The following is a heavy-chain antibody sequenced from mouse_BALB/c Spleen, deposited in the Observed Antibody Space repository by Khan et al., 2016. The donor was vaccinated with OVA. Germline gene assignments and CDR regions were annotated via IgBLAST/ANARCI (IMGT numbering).Heavy chain of an antibody. V-gene: IGHV1S22*01. D-gene: IGHD2-4*01. Sequence: LQQPGSELVRPGASVKLSCKASGYTFTSYWMHWVKQRHGQGLEWIGNIYPGSGSTNYDEKFKSKGTLTVDTSSSTAYMHLSSLTSEDSAVYYCTRDKDYDGSVAYWGQGTLVTVSA. CDR1: GYTFTSYW. CDR2: IYPGSGST. J-gene: IGHJ3*01. CDR3: TRDKDYDGSVAY.